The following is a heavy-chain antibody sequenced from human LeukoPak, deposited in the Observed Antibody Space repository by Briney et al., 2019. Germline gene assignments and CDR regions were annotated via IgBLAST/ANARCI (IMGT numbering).Heavy chain of an antibody. J-gene: IGHJ4*02. CDR3: ARGPSGYHNT. V-gene: IGHV3-23*01. Sequence: PGGSLRLSCAASGFTFSNYAMSWVRQAPGKGLECISGFSGSGGRTFYADSVKGRFTISRDNSKNTLYVQMNSLRAEDTAVYYCARGPSGYHNTGGQGTLVTVSS. D-gene: IGHD5-12*01. CDR1: GFTFSNYA. CDR2: FSGSGGRT.